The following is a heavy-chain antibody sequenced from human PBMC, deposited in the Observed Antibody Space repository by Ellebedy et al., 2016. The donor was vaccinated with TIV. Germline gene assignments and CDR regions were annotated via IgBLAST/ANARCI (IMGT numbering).Heavy chain of an antibody. CDR2: ISGSGGDA. D-gene: IGHD3-22*01. V-gene: IGHV3-23*01. J-gene: IGHJ3*02. CDR1: GFTFSTYA. CDR3: AKSHDSSSYHYVGAFDI. Sequence: GGSLRLSCAASGFTFSTYAMSWVRQTPGKGLEWVSVISGSGGDASYTDSVKGRFTISRDNAKNTLYLQMHSLRAEDTAVYYCAKSHDSSSYHYVGAFDIWGLGTMVTASS.